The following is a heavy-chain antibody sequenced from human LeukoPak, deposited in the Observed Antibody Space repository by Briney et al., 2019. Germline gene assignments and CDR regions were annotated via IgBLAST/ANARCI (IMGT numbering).Heavy chain of an antibody. D-gene: IGHD2-2*02. Sequence: SETLSLTCAVYGGSFSGYYWSWIRQPPGKGLEWIGEINHSGSTNYNPSPKSRVTISVDTSKNQFSLKLSSVTAADTAVYYCARGRSGGVPAAIRGTWFDPWGQGTLVTVSS. CDR2: INHSGST. V-gene: IGHV4-34*01. CDR3: ARGRSGGVPAAIRGTWFDP. J-gene: IGHJ5*02. CDR1: GGSFSGYY.